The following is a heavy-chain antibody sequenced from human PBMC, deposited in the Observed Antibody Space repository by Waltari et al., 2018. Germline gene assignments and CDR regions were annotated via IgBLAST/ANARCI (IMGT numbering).Heavy chain of an antibody. D-gene: IGHD6-13*01. CDR1: GFTVSSNY. CDR3: AKEGQEGSSWSAFDY. Sequence: EVQLVESGGGLIQPGGSLRLSCAASGFTVSSNYMSWVRQAPGKGLEWVSGSYSGGSTYDADSVNGRFTISRDNSKNTLYLQMNSLRAEDTAMYYCAKEGQEGSSWSAFDYWGQGTLVTVSS. J-gene: IGHJ4*02. CDR2: SYSGGST. V-gene: IGHV3-66*03.